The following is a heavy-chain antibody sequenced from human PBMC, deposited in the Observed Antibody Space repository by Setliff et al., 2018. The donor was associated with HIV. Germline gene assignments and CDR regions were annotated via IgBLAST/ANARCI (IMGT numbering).Heavy chain of an antibody. CDR1: GFTFSNYA. CDR3: AKTAYYYDDGGPNGWFDP. V-gene: IGHV3-23*01. J-gene: IGHJ5*02. D-gene: IGHD3-22*01. CDR2: ISGSGNTT. Sequence: GALRLSCAASGFTFSNYAMTWVRQAPGKGLEWVSGISGSGNTTFYADSVKGRFTVYRDNSKKTLYMVMDSLRAEDTAVYYCAKTAYYYDDGGPNGWFDPWGQGTLVTVSS.